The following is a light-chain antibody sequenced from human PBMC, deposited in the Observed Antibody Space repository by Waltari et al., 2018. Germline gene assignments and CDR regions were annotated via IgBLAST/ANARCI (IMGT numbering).Light chain of an antibody. CDR1: QGISTY. CDR2: AAS. V-gene: IGKV1-8*01. Sequence: AIRITQSPSSLSASTGDRVTITCRASQGISTYLAWYQQKQGKVPKVLIYAASTLQSGVPSRFSGSGSGTDFTLTISCLQSEDFAIYYCQQYYSNPATFGQGTKVEIK. CDR3: QQYYSNPAT. J-gene: IGKJ1*01.